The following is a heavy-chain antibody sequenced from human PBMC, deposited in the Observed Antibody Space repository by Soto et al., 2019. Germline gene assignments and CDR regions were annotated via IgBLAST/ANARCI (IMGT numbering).Heavy chain of an antibody. CDR3: ARDRARVVVPAAIRPYYYGMDV. CDR2: IIPIFGTA. Sequence: HVQLVQSGAEVKKPGSSVKVSCKASGGTFSSYAISWVRQAPGQGLEWMGGIIPIFGTANYAQKFQGRVTITADESTSTAYMELSSLRSEDTAVYYCARDRARVVVPAAIRPYYYGMDVWGQGTTVTVSS. J-gene: IGHJ6*02. V-gene: IGHV1-69*01. D-gene: IGHD2-2*02. CDR1: GGTFSSYA.